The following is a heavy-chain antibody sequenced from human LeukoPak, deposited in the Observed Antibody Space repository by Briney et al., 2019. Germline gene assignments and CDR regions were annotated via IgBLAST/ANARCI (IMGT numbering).Heavy chain of an antibody. CDR2: INPNSGGT. D-gene: IGHD3-22*01. CDR1: GYTFTGYY. J-gene: IGHJ1*01. V-gene: IGHV1-2*02. CDR3: ARTHDSSAYYSAEYFQH. Sequence: GASVKVSCKASGYTFTGYYMHWVRQAPGQGLEWMGWINPNSGGTNYAQKFQGRVTMTRDTSISTAYMELSRLRSDDTAVYYCARTHDSSAYYSAEYFQHWGQGTLVTVSS.